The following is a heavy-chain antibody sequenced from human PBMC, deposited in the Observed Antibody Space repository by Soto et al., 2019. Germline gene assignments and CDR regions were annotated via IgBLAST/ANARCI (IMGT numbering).Heavy chain of an antibody. CDR3: ARGTYSDFWSGPIWANYHYYYMEV. V-gene: IGHV1-8*01. CDR2: MNPNRGNT. CDR1: GYTFTNSD. D-gene: IGHD3-3*01. J-gene: IGHJ6*03. Sequence: ASVKVSSKAPGYTFTNSDLNWVRQASGKKIEWMGWMNPNRGNTGYAQKFQARLTRTRNPSISKAYMELSSLRSADTAVYSCARGTYSDFWSGPIWANYHYYYMEVGGKGTTLPVYS.